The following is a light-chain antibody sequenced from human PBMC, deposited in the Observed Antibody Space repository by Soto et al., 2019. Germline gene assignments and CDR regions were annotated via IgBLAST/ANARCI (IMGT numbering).Light chain of an antibody. CDR2: AAY. CDR1: QSISSY. CDR3: QQSYITPPT. V-gene: IGKV1-39*01. Sequence: DIQMTQSPSSLGASVGDRVTITCRASQSISSYLNWYQQKPGKAPKLLIYAAYSLQRGVPSRFSGSGSGTDFTITISSLQPEDFATYYCQQSYITPPTFGPGTKVEIK. J-gene: IGKJ3*01.